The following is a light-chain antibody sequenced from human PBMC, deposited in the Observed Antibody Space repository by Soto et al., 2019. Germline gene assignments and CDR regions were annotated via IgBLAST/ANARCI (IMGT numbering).Light chain of an antibody. CDR1: QDINNN. V-gene: IGKV1-33*01. Sequence: DIQMTQSPSSLSASVGDRVTISCQASQDINNNLNWYQQKSGKAPKFLIYDASNLETGVPSRFSGSGSGTHFTFTISSLQPEDIATYYCQQYENLPLTFGGGTKVDIK. CDR2: DAS. J-gene: IGKJ4*01. CDR3: QQYENLPLT.